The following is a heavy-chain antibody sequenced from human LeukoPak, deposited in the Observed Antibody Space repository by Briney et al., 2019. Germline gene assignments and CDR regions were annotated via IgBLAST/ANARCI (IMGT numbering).Heavy chain of an antibody. CDR1: GGSISSSSYY. D-gene: IGHD6-13*01. V-gene: IGHV4-39*07. Sequence: SETLSLTCTVSGGSISSSSYYWGWIRQPPGKGLEWIGSIYYSGSTYYNPSLKSRVTISVDTSKNQFSLKLSSVTAADTAVYYCARGGQLVRWFDPWGQGTLVTVSS. CDR2: IYYSGST. CDR3: ARGGQLVRWFDP. J-gene: IGHJ5*02.